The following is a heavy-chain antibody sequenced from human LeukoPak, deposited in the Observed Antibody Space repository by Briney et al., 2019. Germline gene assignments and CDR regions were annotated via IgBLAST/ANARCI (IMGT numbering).Heavy chain of an antibody. Sequence: SETLSLTCAVYGGSFSGYYWSWIRQPPGKVLEWIGEINHSGSTNYNPSLKSRVTISVDTSKNQFSLKLSSVTAADTAVYYCASEAYYYDSSGYYKYWGQGTLVTVSS. D-gene: IGHD3-22*01. V-gene: IGHV4-34*01. CDR3: ASEAYYYDSSGYYKY. CDR1: GGSFSGYY. CDR2: INHSGST. J-gene: IGHJ4*02.